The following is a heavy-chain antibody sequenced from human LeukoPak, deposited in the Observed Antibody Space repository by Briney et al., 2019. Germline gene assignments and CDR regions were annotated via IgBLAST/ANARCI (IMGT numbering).Heavy chain of an antibody. D-gene: IGHD3-9*01. CDR3: ARRYYDILTGYYPASRERYFDY. CDR2: ISAYNGNT. CDR1: GYTFTSYG. Sequence: GASVKVSCKASGYTFTSYGISWVRQAPGQGPEWMGWISAYNGNTNYAQKLQGRVTMTTDTSTSTAYMELRSLRSDDTAVYYCARRYYDILTGYYPASRERYFDYWGQGTLVTVSS. J-gene: IGHJ4*02. V-gene: IGHV1-18*04.